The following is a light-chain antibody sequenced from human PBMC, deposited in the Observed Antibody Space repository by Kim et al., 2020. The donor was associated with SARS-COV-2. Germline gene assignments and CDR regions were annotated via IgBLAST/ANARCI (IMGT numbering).Light chain of an antibody. CDR2: WAS. CDR3: QQYFSPPVT. J-gene: IGKJ4*01. Sequence: DIVMTQSPDSLAVSLGERATINCKSSQSVLHGSNSYNYLAWYQVRPGQSPTLLISWASTREVGVPDRFRGSGSGTDFTLIIDNLQAEDVAIYYCQQYFSPPVTFGGGTKVDIK. CDR1: QSVLHGSNSYNY. V-gene: IGKV4-1*01.